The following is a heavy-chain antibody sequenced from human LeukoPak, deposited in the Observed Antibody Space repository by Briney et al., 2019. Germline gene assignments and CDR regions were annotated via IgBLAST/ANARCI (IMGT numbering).Heavy chain of an antibody. CDR3: ARGQQWLVNDY. J-gene: IGHJ4*02. D-gene: IGHD6-19*01. CDR1: GYPFTSYG. V-gene: IGHV1-18*04. CDR2: ISAYNGNT. Sequence: VQVSSKASGYPFTSYGISWGRRAPGQGLEWMGWISAYNGNTNYSQKLQGRVTMTTDTSTSTAYMELRSLRSDDTAVYYCARGQQWLVNDYWGQGTLVTVSS.